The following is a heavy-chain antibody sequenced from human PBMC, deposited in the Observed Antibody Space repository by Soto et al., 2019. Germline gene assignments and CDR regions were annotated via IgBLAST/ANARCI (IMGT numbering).Heavy chain of an antibody. Sequence: QPGGSLRLSCAASGFTVSSNYMSWVRQAPGKGLEWVSVIYSGGSTYYADSVKGRFTISRDNAKNTLYLEMNSLRAEDTAVYCCASDPPGRGIDVWGRGTLVTVSS. J-gene: IGHJ2*01. CDR3: ASDPPGRGIDV. CDR2: IYSGGST. CDR1: GFTVSSNY. D-gene: IGHD3-16*01. V-gene: IGHV3-53*01.